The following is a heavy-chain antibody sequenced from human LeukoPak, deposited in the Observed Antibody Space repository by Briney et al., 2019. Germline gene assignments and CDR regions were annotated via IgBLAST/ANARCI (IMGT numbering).Heavy chain of an antibody. CDR1: GGSISSYY. J-gene: IGHJ4*02. V-gene: IGHV4-59*01. CDR2: IYYSGST. D-gene: IGHD4-17*01. CDR3: ARAGDYGIKD. Sequence: PTETLSLTCTVSGGSISSYYWTWIRQPPGKVLEWIGYIYYSGSTNYNPSLKSRVIISVDTSKNQFSLKLNSVTAADTAVYYCARAGDYGIKDWGQGTLVTVSS.